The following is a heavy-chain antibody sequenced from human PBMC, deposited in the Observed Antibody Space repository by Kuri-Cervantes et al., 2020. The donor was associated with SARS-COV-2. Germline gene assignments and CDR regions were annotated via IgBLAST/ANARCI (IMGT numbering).Heavy chain of an antibody. CDR1: GFTFRNAW. CDR3: AKLHGDYVPRLYFQH. J-gene: IGHJ1*01. V-gene: IGHV3-23*01. CDR2: ISGSGGST. Sequence: GGSLRLSCAASGFTFRNAWMSWVRQAPGRGLEWVSAISGSGGSTYYADSVKGRFTISRDNSKNTLYLQMNSLRAEDTAVYYCAKLHGDYVPRLYFQHWGQGTLVTVSS. D-gene: IGHD4-17*01.